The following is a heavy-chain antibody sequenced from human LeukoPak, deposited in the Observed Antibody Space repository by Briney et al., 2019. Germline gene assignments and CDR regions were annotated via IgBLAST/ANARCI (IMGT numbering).Heavy chain of an antibody. V-gene: IGHV3-30*02. CDR1: GFIFSTYG. CDR3: VRKGTTVTTSFAS. Sequence: GGSLRLSCAASGFIFSTYGMHWVRQAPGKGLEWVAFIRYDGSKKYYADSVKGRFTISRDNSKNSLYLQMNSLRAEDTAVYYCVRKGTTVTTSFASWGQGTLVTVSS. J-gene: IGHJ4*02. CDR2: IRYDGSKK. D-gene: IGHD4-17*01.